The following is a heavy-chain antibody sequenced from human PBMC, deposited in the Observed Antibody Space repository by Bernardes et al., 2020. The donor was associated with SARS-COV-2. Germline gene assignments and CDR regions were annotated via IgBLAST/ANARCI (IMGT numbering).Heavy chain of an antibody. Sequence: GWSLSLSCAASGFTFSSYSMNWVRQAPGKGLEWVSYISSSSSTIYYADSVKGRFTISRDNAKNSLYLQMNSLRAEDTAVYYCARVYQRAVAGTYYYYYGMDVWGQGTTVTVSS. CDR1: GFTFSSYS. CDR2: ISSSSSTI. CDR3: ARVYQRAVAGTYYYYYGMDV. J-gene: IGHJ6*02. D-gene: IGHD6-19*01. V-gene: IGHV3-48*01.